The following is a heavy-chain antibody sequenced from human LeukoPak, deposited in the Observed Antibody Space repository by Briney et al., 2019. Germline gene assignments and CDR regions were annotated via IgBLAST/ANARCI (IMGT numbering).Heavy chain of an antibody. V-gene: IGHV3-48*03. Sequence: PGGSLRLSCAASGFTFSSYAMSWVRQAPGKGLEWVSYISSSGSTTHYADSVKGRFTISRDNAKNSLYLQMNSLRAEDTAVYYCARDDYYDKGYWGQGTLVTVSS. CDR2: ISSSGSTT. J-gene: IGHJ4*02. D-gene: IGHD3-22*01. CDR3: ARDDYYDKGY. CDR1: GFTFSSYA.